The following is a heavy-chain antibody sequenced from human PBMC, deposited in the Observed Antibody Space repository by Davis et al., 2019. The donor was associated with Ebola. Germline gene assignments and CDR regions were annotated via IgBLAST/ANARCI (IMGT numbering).Heavy chain of an antibody. CDR3: ARVHPRVGDSYGSPDYDAFDI. D-gene: IGHD5-18*01. CDR2: ISGSGGST. J-gene: IGHJ3*02. CDR1: GFTFSSYA. Sequence: PGGSLRLSCAASGFTFSSYAMSWVRQAPGKGLEWVSAISGSGGSTYYADSVKGRFTISRDNAKNSLYLQMNSLRAEDTAVYYCARVHPRVGDSYGSPDYDAFDIWGQGTMVTVSS. V-gene: IGHV3-23*01.